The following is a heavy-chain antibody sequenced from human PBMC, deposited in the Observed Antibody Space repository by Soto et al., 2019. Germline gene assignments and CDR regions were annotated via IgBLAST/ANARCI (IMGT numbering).Heavy chain of an antibody. D-gene: IGHD5-12*01. CDR1: GGSISSSSYY. CDR3: ARHRREMARIYYFDY. Sequence: QLQLQESGPGLVKPSETLSLTCTVSGGSISSSSYYWGWIRQPTGKGLEWIGSIYYSGSTYYNPSLKSRVTISVDTSKHQYSLKLSSVTAADTAVYYCARHRREMARIYYFDYWGQGTLVSVS. V-gene: IGHV4-39*01. J-gene: IGHJ4*02. CDR2: IYYSGST.